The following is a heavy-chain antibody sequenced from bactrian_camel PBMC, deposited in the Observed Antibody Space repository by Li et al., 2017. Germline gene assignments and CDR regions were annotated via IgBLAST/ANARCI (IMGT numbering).Heavy chain of an antibody. D-gene: IGHD5*01. CDR1: YRGSSNY. Sequence: VQLVESGGGSVQAGGSLRLSCGYRGSSNYMAWIRQAPGKGLEGVSTIPTGGVIPYYEDSVKGRFTSSRDNSKNTVYLQMNNLTPEDTGVFYCVKDPAGTGPYWGQGTQVTVS. CDR2: IPTGGVIP. V-gene: IGHV3S40*01. J-gene: IGHJ4*01. CDR3: VKDPAGTGPY.